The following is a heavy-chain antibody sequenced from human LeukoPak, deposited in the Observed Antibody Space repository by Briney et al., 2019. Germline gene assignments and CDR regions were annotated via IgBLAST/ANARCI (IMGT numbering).Heavy chain of an antibody. J-gene: IGHJ1*01. D-gene: IGHD2-2*01. CDR2: TTPNSGGT. V-gene: IGHV1-2*02. Sequence: GASVKVSCKASGYTFTGYYMHWVRQAPGQGLGGMGWTTPNSGGTNYAQKFQGRVTMTRDTSISTAYMELSRLRSDDTAVYYCARDSVVVVPAAIPEYFQHWGQGTLVTVSS. CDR3: ARDSVVVVPAAIPEYFQH. CDR1: GYTFTGYY.